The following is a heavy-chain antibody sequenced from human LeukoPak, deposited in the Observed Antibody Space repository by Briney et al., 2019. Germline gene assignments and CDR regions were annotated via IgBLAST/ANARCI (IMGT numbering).Heavy chain of an antibody. Sequence: GGSLRLSCAASGFTFRSYAMSWVRQVPGKGLEWVSGISGSGDTTYYADSVKGRFTISRDNSKNTLYLQMNGLRAEDTAVYYCATYRRGYHDSSESYYFDYWGQGTLVTVSS. D-gene: IGHD3-22*01. V-gene: IGHV3-23*01. CDR3: ATYRRGYHDSSESYYFDY. CDR2: ISGSGDTT. CDR1: GFTFRSYA. J-gene: IGHJ4*02.